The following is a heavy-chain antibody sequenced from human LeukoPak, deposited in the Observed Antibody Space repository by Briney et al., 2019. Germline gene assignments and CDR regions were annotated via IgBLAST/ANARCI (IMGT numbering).Heavy chain of an antibody. CDR1: GFTFSDYY. CDR3: ARDPDYGDYLDY. V-gene: IGHV3-11*01. Sequence: PGGPLRLSCAASGFTFSDYYMSWIRQAPGKGLEWVSYISSSGSTIYYADSVKGRFTISRDNAKNSLYLHMNSLRAEDTAVYYCARDPDYGDYLDYWGQGTLVTVSS. CDR2: ISSSGSTI. J-gene: IGHJ4*02. D-gene: IGHD4-17*01.